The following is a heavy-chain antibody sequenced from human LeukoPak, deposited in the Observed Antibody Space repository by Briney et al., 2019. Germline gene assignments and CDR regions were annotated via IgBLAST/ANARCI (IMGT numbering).Heavy chain of an antibody. V-gene: IGHV3-21*01. CDR1: GFTFSSYN. CDR3: ARDKYSYGPFFDY. Sequence: PGGSLRLSCAASGFTFSSYNMNWVRQAPGKGLEWVSFLSTSSSYIHYADSVKGRFTISRDNSKNTLYLQMNSLRAEDTAVYYCARDKYSYGPFFDYWGQGTLVTVSS. CDR2: LSTSSSYI. J-gene: IGHJ4*02. D-gene: IGHD5-18*01.